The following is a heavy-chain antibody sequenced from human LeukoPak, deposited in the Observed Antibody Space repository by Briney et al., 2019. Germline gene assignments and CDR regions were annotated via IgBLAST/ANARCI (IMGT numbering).Heavy chain of an antibody. CDR2: VSPEGDKT. Sequence: GGSLRLSCTASGFSLASFWIHWVRQVPGEGLEWVSRVSPEGDKTYADSVKGRFTISRDNAKNSLFLQMNSLRAEDTAVYYCARVLRYCSGGNCYSGGLGYMDVWGKGTTVTISS. D-gene: IGHD2-15*01. V-gene: IGHV3-74*01. J-gene: IGHJ6*03. CDR3: ARVLRYCSGGNCYSGGLGYMDV. CDR1: GFSLASFW.